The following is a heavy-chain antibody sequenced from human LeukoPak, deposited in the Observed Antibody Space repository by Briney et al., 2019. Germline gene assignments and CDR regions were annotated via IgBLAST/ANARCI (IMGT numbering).Heavy chain of an antibody. CDR2: ISSSSSYI. J-gene: IGHJ3*02. CDR3: AGDTSPRIAAIFDI. V-gene: IGHV3-21*06. CDR1: GFTFSSYS. Sequence: PGGSLRLSCAASGFTFSSYSMNWVRQAPGKGLEWVSSISSSSSYIYYADSVKGRFTISRDNAKNSLYLEMSSLRGEDTALYYCAGDTSPRIAAIFDIWGQGTMVTVSS. D-gene: IGHD6-13*01.